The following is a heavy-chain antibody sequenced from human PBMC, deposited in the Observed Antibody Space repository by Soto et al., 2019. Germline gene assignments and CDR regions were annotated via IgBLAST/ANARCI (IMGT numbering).Heavy chain of an antibody. Sequence: PSETLSTTCSVSGTSIRGYYGTWIGQAPGQGPAGVGYIYCTGTTKYNPSLKSRVTISVDTSKSQFSLRLNSVTAADTAVYYCAREGSSFGSNHFDSWGQGALVTVSS. CDR3: AREGSSFGSNHFDS. J-gene: IGHJ4*02. CDR2: IYCTGTT. V-gene: IGHV4-59*01. CDR1: GTSIRGYY. D-gene: IGHD3-10*01.